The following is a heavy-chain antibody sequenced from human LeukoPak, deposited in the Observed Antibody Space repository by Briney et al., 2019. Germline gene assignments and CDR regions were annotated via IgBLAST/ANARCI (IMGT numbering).Heavy chain of an antibody. CDR1: GFTVSSNY. D-gene: IGHD3-10*01. Sequence: PGGSLRLSCAASGFTVSSNYMSWVRQAPGKGLEWVSVIYSGGSTYYADSVKGRFTISRDNSKNTLYLQMNSLRAEDTAVYYCAKDRVGLLWFGESIFFDYWGQGTLVTVSS. CDR3: AKDRVGLLWFGESIFFDY. J-gene: IGHJ4*02. CDR2: IYSGGST. V-gene: IGHV3-53*01.